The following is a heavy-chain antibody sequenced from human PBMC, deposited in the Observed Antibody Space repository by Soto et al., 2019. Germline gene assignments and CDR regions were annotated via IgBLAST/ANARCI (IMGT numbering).Heavy chain of an antibody. J-gene: IGHJ4*01. V-gene: IGHV4-39*01. Sequence: KPSETLSLTCTVSGGSISSTGYYWGWIRQPPGKGLESIGYIYYSGTSYYNPSLKSRVTISVDTSENQFSLKLSSVTAADTAVYYCARRGAAVGGAFDSWGQGTLVTVSS. CDR3: ARRGAAVGGAFDS. CDR2: IYYSGTS. D-gene: IGHD6-19*01. CDR1: GGSISSTGYY.